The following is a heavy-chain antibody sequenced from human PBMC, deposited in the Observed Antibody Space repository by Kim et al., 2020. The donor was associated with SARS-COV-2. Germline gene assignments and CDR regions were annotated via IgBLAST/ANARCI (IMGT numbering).Heavy chain of an antibody. D-gene: IGHD6-13*01. V-gene: IGHV1-24*01. Sequence: AQKFQGRFTMTEDTSPQTAYMELSSLRSEDTAVYYCAHSGSNRYYYYGVDVWGQGTAVTVSS. CDR3: AHSGSNRYYYYGVDV. J-gene: IGHJ6*02.